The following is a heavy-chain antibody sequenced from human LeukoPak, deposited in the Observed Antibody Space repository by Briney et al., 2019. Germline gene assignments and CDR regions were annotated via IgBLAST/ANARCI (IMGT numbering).Heavy chain of an antibody. D-gene: IGHD3-10*01. V-gene: IGHV3-21*01. CDR2: ISSSSSYI. Sequence: PGGSLRLSCAASGFTFSSYSMNWVRQAPGKGLEWVSSISSSSSYIYYADSVKGRFTISRDNAKNSLYLQMNSLRAEDTAMYYCARKRIGEYFDYWGQGTLVTVSS. J-gene: IGHJ4*02. CDR3: ARKRIGEYFDY. CDR1: GFTFSSYS.